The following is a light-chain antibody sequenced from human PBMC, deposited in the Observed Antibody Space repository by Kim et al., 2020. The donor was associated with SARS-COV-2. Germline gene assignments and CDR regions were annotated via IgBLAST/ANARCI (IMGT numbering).Light chain of an antibody. CDR2: AAS. J-gene: IGKJ3*01. Sequence: DIQMTQSPSSLSASVGDRVTITCRTTQSISSHLNWYQQKPGRAPKLLISAASTLQGGVPSRFSGSGSETDFTLTISSLQPEDFATYFCQQSYITRLGVGPGNKVDSK. CDR1: QSISSH. V-gene: IGKV1-39*01. CDR3: QQSYITRLG.